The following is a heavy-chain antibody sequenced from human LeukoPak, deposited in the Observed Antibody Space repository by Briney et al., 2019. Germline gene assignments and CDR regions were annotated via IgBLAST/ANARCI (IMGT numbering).Heavy chain of an antibody. D-gene: IGHD3-3*01. Sequence: ASVKVSCKASGYTFTSYDVNWVRQATGQGLEWMGWMNPISGDTGYALKFQGRVTMSRNTSISTAYMELGSLRSEDTAVYYCAKVHTSGVQLTFDYWGQGTLVTVSS. CDR2: MNPISGDT. J-gene: IGHJ4*02. V-gene: IGHV1-8*01. CDR3: AKVHTSGVQLTFDY. CDR1: GYTFTSYD.